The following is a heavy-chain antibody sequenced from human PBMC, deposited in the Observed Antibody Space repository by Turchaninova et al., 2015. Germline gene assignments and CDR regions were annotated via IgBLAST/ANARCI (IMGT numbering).Heavy chain of an antibody. D-gene: IGHD5-24*01. J-gene: IGHJ4*02. V-gene: IGHV1-2*02. CDR2: GYSESGDT. CDR3: ARSRTLAIATPDY. Sequence: QVQLVQSGAEVTKPGASVKVSCKDSGYTFTDYYIHWVRQAPGQGLEWMGWGYSESGDTTYAEKFQGRDTRTRDTSISTAYMELSGLRSGDTAVYYCARSRTLAIATPDYWGQGTLVTVSS. CDR1: GYTFTDYY.